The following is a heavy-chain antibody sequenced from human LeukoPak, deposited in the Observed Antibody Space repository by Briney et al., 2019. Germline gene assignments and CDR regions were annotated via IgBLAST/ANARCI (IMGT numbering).Heavy chain of an antibody. V-gene: IGHV3-48*01. D-gene: IGHD6-19*01. CDR2: ISSSSSTI. CDR1: GFTFSSYS. CDR3: ARDNSAYSSGWYLSYYYYYGMDV. J-gene: IGHJ6*02. Sequence: GGSLRLSCAASGFTFSSYSMNWVRQAPGKGLEWVSYISSSSSTIYYADSVEGRFTISRDNAKNSLYLQMNSLRAEDTAVYYCARDNSAYSSGWYLSYYYYYGMDVWGQGTTVTVSS.